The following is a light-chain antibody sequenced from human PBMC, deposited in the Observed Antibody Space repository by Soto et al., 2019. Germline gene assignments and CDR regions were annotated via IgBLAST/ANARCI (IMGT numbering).Light chain of an antibody. CDR1: QDISNY. V-gene: IGKV1-33*01. J-gene: IGKJ2*01. CDR3: QEYDSLAYA. Sequence: DIQMTQSPSSLSASVGDRVTITCQASQDISNYLNWYQQKPGKAPKFLIYDASNLETGVTLRFSGSGSGTDFTFTISSLQPEDVATYYCQEYDSLAYAFGQGTEMEIK. CDR2: DAS.